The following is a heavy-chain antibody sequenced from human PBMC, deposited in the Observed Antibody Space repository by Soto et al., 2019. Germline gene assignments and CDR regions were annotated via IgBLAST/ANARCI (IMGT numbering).Heavy chain of an antibody. D-gene: IGHD3-22*01. J-gene: IGHJ6*02. CDR3: AKDAYDSSVYYFXYYYGMDV. CDR2: ISFSGGST. V-gene: IGHV3-23*01. CDR1: GFTFSSYA. Sequence: SLRLSCAASGFTFSSYAMSWVRQAPGKGLEWVSAISFSGGSTYYADSVKGRFTISRDNSKNTLYLQMNSLRAEDTAVYYGAKDAYDSSVYYFXYYYGMDVWGQGTTVTVSS.